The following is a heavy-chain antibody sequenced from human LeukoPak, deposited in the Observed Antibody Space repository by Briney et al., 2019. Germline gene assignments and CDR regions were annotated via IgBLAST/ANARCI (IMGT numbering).Heavy chain of an antibody. V-gene: IGHV3-48*03. CDR3: AREHLGVAAADY. J-gene: IGHJ4*02. D-gene: IGHD6-19*01. CDR2: ISSSGSII. CDR1: GFTFSSYE. Sequence: GGSLRLSCAASGFTFSSYEMNWVRQAPGKGLEWVSYISSSGSIIHYADSLKGRFTISRDNAKNSVYLQMNSLRAEDTAVYYCAREHLGVAAADYWGQGTLVTVSS.